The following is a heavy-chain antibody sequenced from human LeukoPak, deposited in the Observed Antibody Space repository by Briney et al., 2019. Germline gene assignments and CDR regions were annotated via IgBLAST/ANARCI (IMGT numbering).Heavy chain of an antibody. CDR1: GGTFSSYA. D-gene: IGHD3-10*01. CDR3: ARDINMVRGPSGGDSFDI. J-gene: IGHJ3*02. CDR2: IIPIFGTA. V-gene: IGHV1-69*01. Sequence: SVKVSCKASGGTFSSYAISWVRQAPGQGLEWMGGIIPIFGTANYAQKFQGRVTITADESTSTAYMELSSLRSEDTAVYYCARDINMVRGPSGGDSFDIWGQGTMVTVSS.